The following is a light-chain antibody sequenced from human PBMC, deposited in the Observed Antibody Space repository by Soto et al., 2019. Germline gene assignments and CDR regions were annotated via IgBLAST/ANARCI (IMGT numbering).Light chain of an antibody. CDR1: QSLLVSDGYNY. CDR3: MQNLQMPLT. CDR2: FVS. V-gene: IGKV2-28*01. J-gene: IGKJ4*01. Sequence: DIVMTQSPLSLPVTPGEPASISCRSSQSLLVSDGYNYLDWYLQKPGQSPQLLIYFVSSRASGVPDRFSGSGSGTDFTLKISRVEAEDVGVYYCMQNLQMPLTFGGGTKAEIK.